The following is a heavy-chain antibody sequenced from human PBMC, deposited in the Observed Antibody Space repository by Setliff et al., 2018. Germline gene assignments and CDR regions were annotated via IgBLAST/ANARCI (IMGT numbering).Heavy chain of an antibody. Sequence: SETLSLTCTVSGGSISSSSYYWGWIRQPPGKGLEWIGSIYYSGSTNYNPSLESRVTISVDTSKNQFSLKLNSVTAADTAVYYCARAYCSGVTCYEGTFDIWGQGTMVTVSS. CDR2: IYYSGST. J-gene: IGHJ3*02. CDR3: ARAYCSGVTCYEGTFDI. D-gene: IGHD2-15*01. CDR1: GGSISSSSYY. V-gene: IGHV4-39*07.